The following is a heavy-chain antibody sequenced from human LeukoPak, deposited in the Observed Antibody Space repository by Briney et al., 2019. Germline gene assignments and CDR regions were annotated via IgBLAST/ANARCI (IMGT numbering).Heavy chain of an antibody. Sequence: ASVKVSCKASGYTFTTYYMHWVRQAPGQGLEWMGIINPSGGTTSYAQQFQGRVTMTRDTSTSTVYMELSSLSSEDTAVYFCARDWGQQLGRDCFDYWGQGTLVTVPS. V-gene: IGHV1-46*01. CDR2: INPSGGTT. CDR3: ARDWGQQLGRDCFDY. CDR1: GYTFTTYY. D-gene: IGHD6-13*01. J-gene: IGHJ4*02.